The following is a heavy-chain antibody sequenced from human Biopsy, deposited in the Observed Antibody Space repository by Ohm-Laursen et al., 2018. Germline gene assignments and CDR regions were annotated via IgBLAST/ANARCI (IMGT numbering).Heavy chain of an antibody. D-gene: IGHD2/OR15-2a*01. CDR2: IFTSGST. CDR3: ARATNSTGWPYYYFYGMDV. CDR1: GASISDYY. V-gene: IGHV4-4*07. J-gene: IGHJ6*02. Sequence: TLSLTCAVSGASISDYYCVWIRQPAGKGLEWIGLIFTSGSTTYNPSLRSRVTMSVDTSKNQFTLRLNSVTAADTAVYYCARATNSTGWPYYYFYGMDVWGQGTTVTVSS.